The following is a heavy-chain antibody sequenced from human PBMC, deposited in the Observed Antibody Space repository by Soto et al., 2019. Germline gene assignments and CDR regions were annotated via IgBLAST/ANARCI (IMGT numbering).Heavy chain of an antibody. CDR3: AKDNDLDRDGPFDY. J-gene: IGHJ4*02. V-gene: IGHV3-9*01. CDR2: ISWNSGDI. Sequence: EVQLVESGGGSVQPGRSLRLSCAASGFSFDDYGMHWVRQGPGKGLEWGSGISWNSGDIYYADSVKGPFTIPRDNAKRSLYLQMNSLRPEDTALYYCAKDNDLDRDGPFDYWGQGILVTVSS. CDR1: GFSFDDYG. D-gene: IGHD2-2*03.